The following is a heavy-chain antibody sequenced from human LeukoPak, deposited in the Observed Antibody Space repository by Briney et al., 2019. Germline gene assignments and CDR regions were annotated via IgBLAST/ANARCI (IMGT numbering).Heavy chain of an antibody. V-gene: IGHV4-34*01. J-gene: IGHJ4*02. Sequence: PSETLSLTCAVYGGSFSGYYWSWIRQPPGKGLEWIGEINHSGSTNYNPSLKSRVTISVDTSKNQFSLKLSSVTAADTAVYYCARGIGDFRRPYFDYWGQGTLVTVSS. CDR3: ARGIGDFRRPYFDY. CDR1: GGSFSGYY. D-gene: IGHD4-17*01. CDR2: INHSGST.